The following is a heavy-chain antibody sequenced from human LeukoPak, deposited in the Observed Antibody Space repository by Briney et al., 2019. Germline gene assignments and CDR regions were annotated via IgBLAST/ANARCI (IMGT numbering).Heavy chain of an antibody. CDR3: ARDRDSGSYQN. J-gene: IGHJ4*02. Sequence: SQTLSLTCAVSGGSISSGGYSWSWIRQPPGKGLEWIGYIYHSGSTYYNPSLKSRVTISVDRSKNQFSLKLSSVTAADTAVYYCARDRDSGSYQNWGQGTLVTVSS. V-gene: IGHV4-30-2*01. CDR1: GGSISSGGYS. D-gene: IGHD1-26*01. CDR2: IYHSGST.